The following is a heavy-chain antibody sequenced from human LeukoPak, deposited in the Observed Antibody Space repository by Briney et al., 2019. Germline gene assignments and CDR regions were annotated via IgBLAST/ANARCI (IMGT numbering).Heavy chain of an antibody. CDR2: IYSGGST. V-gene: IGHV3-53*01. J-gene: IGHJ4*02. D-gene: IGHD6-19*01. CDR3: ARGSRWYPDY. CDR1: GFTVSSNY. Sequence: PGGSLRLSCAAPGFTVSSNYMSWVRQAPGKGLEWVSVIYSGGSTYFTDSVKGRFTASRDNSKNTLYLQMNGLRAEDTAIYYCARGSRWYPDYWGQGTLVTVSS.